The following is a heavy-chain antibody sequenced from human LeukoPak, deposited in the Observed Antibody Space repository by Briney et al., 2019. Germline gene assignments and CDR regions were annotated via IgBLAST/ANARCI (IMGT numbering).Heavy chain of an antibody. D-gene: IGHD2-21*01. CDR2: ISYDGSNK. V-gene: IGHV3-30*18. Sequence: PGRSLRLSCAASGFTFSSYGMHWVRQAPGKGLGWVAVISYDGSNKYYADSVKGRFTISRDNSKNTLYLQMNSLRAEDTAVYYCAKDDRYGSASYGGQGTLVTVSS. J-gene: IGHJ4*02. CDR3: AKDDRYGSASY. CDR1: GFTFSSYG.